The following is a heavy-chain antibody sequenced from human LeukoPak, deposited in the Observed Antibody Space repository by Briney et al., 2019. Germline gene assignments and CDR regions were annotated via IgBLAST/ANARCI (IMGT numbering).Heavy chain of an antibody. CDR3: ARSVGPIVVVVAATLDY. CDR1: GYTFTSYA. V-gene: IGHV7-4-1*02. D-gene: IGHD2-15*01. CDR2: INTNTGNP. J-gene: IGHJ4*02. Sequence: ASVKVSCKASGYTFTSYAMNWVRQAPGQGLEWMGWINTNTGNPTYAQGFTGRFVFSLDTSVSTAYLQISSLKAEDTAVYYCARSVGPIVVVVAATLDYWGQGTLVTVSS.